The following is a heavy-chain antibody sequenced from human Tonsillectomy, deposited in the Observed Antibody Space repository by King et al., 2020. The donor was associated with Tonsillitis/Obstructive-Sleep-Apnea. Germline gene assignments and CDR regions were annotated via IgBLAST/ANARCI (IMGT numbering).Heavy chain of an antibody. D-gene: IGHD3-3*01. CDR3: ASIRFSEWLFQGYYMDV. CDR1: GFTFSSYA. V-gene: IGHV3-30*01. Sequence: VQLVESGGGVVQPGRSLRLSCAASGFTFSSYAMHWVRKAPGKGLEWVAVISYDGSNKYYADSVKGRFTISRDNSKNTLYLQMNSLRVEDTAVYHCASIRFSEWLFQGYYMDVWGKGTTVTVSS. CDR2: ISYDGSNK. J-gene: IGHJ6*03.